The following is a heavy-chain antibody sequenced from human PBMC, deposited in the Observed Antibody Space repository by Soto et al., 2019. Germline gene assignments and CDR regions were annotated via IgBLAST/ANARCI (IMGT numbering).Heavy chain of an antibody. J-gene: IGHJ4*02. CDR3: ARDDSGYGDYFDY. D-gene: IGHD5-12*01. CDR2: IYYSGST. V-gene: IGHV4-59*01. CDR1: GGSISSYY. Sequence: SETLSLTCTVSGGSISSYYLSWIRQPPGKGLEWIGYIYYSGSTNYNPSLKSRVTISVDTSKNQFSLKLSSVTAADTAVYYCARDDSGYGDYFDYWGQGTLVTVSS.